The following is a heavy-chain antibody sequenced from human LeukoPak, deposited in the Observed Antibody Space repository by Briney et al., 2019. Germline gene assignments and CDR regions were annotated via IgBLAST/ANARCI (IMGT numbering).Heavy chain of an antibody. Sequence: PGGSLRLSCAASGFTFDDYAMHWVRQAPGKGLEWVSGISWNSGSIGYADSVKGRFTISRDNAKNSLYLQMNSPRAEDTALYYCAKGGGPFDYWGQGTLVTVSS. D-gene: IGHD2-15*01. J-gene: IGHJ4*02. CDR1: GFTFDDYA. CDR2: ISWNSGSI. V-gene: IGHV3-9*01. CDR3: AKGGGPFDY.